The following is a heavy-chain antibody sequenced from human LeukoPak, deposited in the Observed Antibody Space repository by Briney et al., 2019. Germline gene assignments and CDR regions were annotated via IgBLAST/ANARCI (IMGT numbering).Heavy chain of an antibody. CDR3: ARDGLGTHDY. D-gene: IGHD7-27*01. Sequence: GASVKVSCKASGGTFSSYAISWVRQAPGQGLEWMGRITPILGITNYAQKFQGRVTITADKSTSTAYMELSSLRSEDTAVYYCARDGLGTHDYWGQGTLVTVSS. V-gene: IGHV1-69*04. CDR2: ITPILGIT. J-gene: IGHJ4*02. CDR1: GGTFSSYA.